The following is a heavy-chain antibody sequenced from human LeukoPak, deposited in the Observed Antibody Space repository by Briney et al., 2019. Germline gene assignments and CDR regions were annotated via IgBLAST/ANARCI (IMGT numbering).Heavy chain of an antibody. J-gene: IGHJ6*02. CDR1: GDSFNSYW. V-gene: IGHV5-10-1*01. D-gene: IGHD4-11*01. Sequence: GESLRISCKDSGDSFNSYWISWVRQMPGKGLEWMGRIAPSDSYTNYSPSFQGHVTISADKSFSTAYLRWSTLKASDTAIYYCARLTTLTTGMDVWGQGTTVTVSS. CDR3: ARLTTLTTGMDV. CDR2: IAPSDSYT.